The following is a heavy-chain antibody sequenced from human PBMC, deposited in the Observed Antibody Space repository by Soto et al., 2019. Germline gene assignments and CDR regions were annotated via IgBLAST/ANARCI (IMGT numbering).Heavy chain of an antibody. D-gene: IGHD2-15*01. CDR3: AREDIVVVVAAALELYNWFDP. Sequence: SETLSLTCAVYGGSFSGYYWSWIRQPPGKGLEWIGEINHSGSTNYNPSLKSRVTISVDTSKNQFSLKLSSVTAADTAVYYCAREDIVVVVAAALELYNWFDPWGQGTLVTVSS. V-gene: IGHV4-34*01. CDR1: GGSFSGYY. CDR2: INHSGST. J-gene: IGHJ5*02.